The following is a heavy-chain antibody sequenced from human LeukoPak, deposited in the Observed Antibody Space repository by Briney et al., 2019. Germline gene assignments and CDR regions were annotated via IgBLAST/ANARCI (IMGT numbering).Heavy chain of an antibody. CDR3: ARLAAGTLYYMDV. CDR2: IIPIFGTA. D-gene: IGHD6-13*01. CDR1: RGTFSSYA. Sequence: ASVKVSCKASRGTFSSYAISWVRQAPGQGLEWMGGIIPIFGTANYAQKFQGRVTIIADESTSIAYMELSSLRSEDTAVYYCARLAAGTLYYMDVWGKGTTVTISS. J-gene: IGHJ6*03. V-gene: IGHV1-69*13.